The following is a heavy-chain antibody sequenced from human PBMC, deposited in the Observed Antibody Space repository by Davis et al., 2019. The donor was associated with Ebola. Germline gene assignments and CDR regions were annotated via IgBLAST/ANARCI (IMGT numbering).Heavy chain of an antibody. J-gene: IGHJ4*02. Sequence: PSETLSLTCTVSGGSISSYYWSWIRQPPGKGLEWIGYIYYRGSTNYNPSLKSRVTISVDTSKNQFSLKLSSVTAADTAVYYCARLGGNSDYWGQGTLVTVSS. D-gene: IGHD4-23*01. CDR3: ARLGGNSDY. CDR1: GGSISSYY. CDR2: IYYRGST. V-gene: IGHV4-59*01.